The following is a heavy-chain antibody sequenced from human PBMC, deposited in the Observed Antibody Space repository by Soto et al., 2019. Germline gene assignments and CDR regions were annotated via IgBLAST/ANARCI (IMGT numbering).Heavy chain of an antibody. V-gene: IGHV4-34*01. CDR2: INHSGST. D-gene: IGHD2-2*01. CDR3: ARGPDIVVVKDAREGNWFDP. CDR1: GGSFSGYY. Sequence: PSETLCLTCAVYGGSFSGYYWSWIRQPPGKGLEWIGEINHSGSTNYNPSLKSRVTISVDTSKNQFSLKLSSVTAADTAVYYCARGPDIVVVKDAREGNWFDPWGKGTLVP. J-gene: IGHJ5*02.